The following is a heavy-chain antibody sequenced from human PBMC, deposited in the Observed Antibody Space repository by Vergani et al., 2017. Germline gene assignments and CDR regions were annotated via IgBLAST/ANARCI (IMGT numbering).Heavy chain of an antibody. D-gene: IGHD2-2*01. CDR2: VDPEDGET. Sequence: VQLVQSGAEVKKPGASVKVSCKASGYTFTGYYMHWVQQAPGKGLEWMGLVDPEDGETIYAEKFQGRVTITADTSTDTAYMELSSLRSEDTAVYYCATVEGYCSSTSCFNAFDIWGQGTMVTVSS. V-gene: IGHV1-69-2*01. J-gene: IGHJ3*02. CDR3: ATVEGYCSSTSCFNAFDI. CDR1: GYTFTGYY.